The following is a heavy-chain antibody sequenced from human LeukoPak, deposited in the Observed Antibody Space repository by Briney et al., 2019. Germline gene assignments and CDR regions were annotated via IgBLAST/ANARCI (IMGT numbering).Heavy chain of an antibody. CDR3: ARVGEFYDSIGYSIDF. J-gene: IGHJ4*02. D-gene: IGHD3-22*01. V-gene: IGHV4-30-4*01. CDR1: GGSISSGDYY. CDR2: IFYSGSP. Sequence: SETLSLTCTVSGGSISSGDYYWSWIRQPPGKGLEWIGYIFYSGSPYYNPSLKSRLTISADTSRNQFSLRLTSVTAADTAVYYCARVGEFYDSIGYSIDFWGQGTLVTVSS.